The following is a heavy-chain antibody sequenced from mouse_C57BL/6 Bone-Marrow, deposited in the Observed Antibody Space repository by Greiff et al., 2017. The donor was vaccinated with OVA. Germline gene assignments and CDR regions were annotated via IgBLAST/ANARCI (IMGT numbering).Heavy chain of an antibody. D-gene: IGHD2-4*01. J-gene: IGHJ1*03. Sequence: EVQLVESGGGLVQPGESLKLSCESNEYEFPSHDMSWVRKTPEKRLELVAAINSDGGSTYYPDTLERRFTISRDNTKKTLYLQKSSLRAEDTALYYGARLDDYDRDGYFDVWGTGTTVTVSS. CDR3: ARLDDYDRDGYFDV. CDR2: INSDGGST. CDR1: EYEFPSHD. V-gene: IGHV5-2*01.